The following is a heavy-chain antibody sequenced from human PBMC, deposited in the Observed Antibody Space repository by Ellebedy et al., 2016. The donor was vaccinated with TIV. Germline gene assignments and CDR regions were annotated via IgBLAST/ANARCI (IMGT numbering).Heavy chain of an antibody. CDR1: GFTFNSRW. V-gene: IGHV3-74*01. CDR2: IKGDGTNT. Sequence: GESLKISCTASGFTFNSRWMHWVRQAPGKGLVWVSRIKGDGTNTIYADSVTGRFTISRDNAKNTVYLQMNSLRAEDTAIYYCARDGDDYNFDYWGQGTLVTVSS. D-gene: IGHD5-24*01. CDR3: ARDGDDYNFDY. J-gene: IGHJ4*02.